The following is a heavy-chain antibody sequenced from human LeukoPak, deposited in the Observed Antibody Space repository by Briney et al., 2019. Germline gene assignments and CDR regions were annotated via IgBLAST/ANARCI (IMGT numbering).Heavy chain of an antibody. V-gene: IGHV3-21*05. D-gene: IGHD7-27*01. CDR2: TRGSGSGM. CDR3: AREDNWGFDY. CDR1: GFAFLDFS. J-gene: IGHJ4*02. Sequence: GGCLRLSCAASGFAFLDFSMNSVRQAPGKGLEWVANTRGSGSGMGSGNYYAVSVKGRFIISRDDAKNTLYLQMNSLRAEDTAFYYCAREDNWGFDYWGRGARVTVSS.